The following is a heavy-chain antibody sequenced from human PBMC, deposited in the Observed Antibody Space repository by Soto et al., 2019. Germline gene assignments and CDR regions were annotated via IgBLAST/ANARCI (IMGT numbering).Heavy chain of an antibody. J-gene: IGHJ5*02. D-gene: IGHD3-3*01. V-gene: IGHV4-31*03. CDR2: IDYSGST. Sequence: QVQLQESGPGLVKPSQTLSLTCTVSGGSISSGDYYWSWIRQHPGKGLEWIGYIDYSGSTYYNPSLKSRVTITVDTSKNQFSLKLSSVTAADTAVYYCARWWSGRRQGFDPWGQGTLVTVSS. CDR1: GGSISSGDYY. CDR3: ARWWSGRRQGFDP.